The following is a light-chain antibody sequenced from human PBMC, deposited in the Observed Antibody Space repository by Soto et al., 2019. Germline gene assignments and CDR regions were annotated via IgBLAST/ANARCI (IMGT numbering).Light chain of an antibody. CDR3: QQRSNWWT. CDR1: QSVRSY. V-gene: IGKV3-11*01. Sequence: EIVFTQSPATLSLSPGERATLSCRASQSVRSYLAWYQQKPGQAPRLLIYDASNRATGIPPRFSGSGSGTDFTLTISSLEPEDFAVYYCQQRSNWWTFGQVTKVDSK. J-gene: IGKJ1*01. CDR2: DAS.